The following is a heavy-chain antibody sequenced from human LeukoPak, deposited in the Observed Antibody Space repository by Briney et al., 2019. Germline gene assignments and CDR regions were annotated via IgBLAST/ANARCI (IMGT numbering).Heavy chain of an antibody. D-gene: IGHD2-15*01. CDR1: GGTFSSYA. CDR2: INPNSGGT. Sequence: AVKVSCKASGGTFSSYAISGVRQAPGQGRDGMGLINPNSGGTNYAQKFQGRVTMTRDTSISTAYMEMSRLRSDDTAVYYCASGYCSGGSCYSGTFDYWGQGTLVTVSS. J-gene: IGHJ4*02. V-gene: IGHV1-2*02. CDR3: ASGYCSGGSCYSGTFDY.